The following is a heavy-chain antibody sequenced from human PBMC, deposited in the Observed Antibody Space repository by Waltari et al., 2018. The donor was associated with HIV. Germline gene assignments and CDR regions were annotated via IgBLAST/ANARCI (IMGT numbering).Heavy chain of an antibody. D-gene: IGHD3-10*01. CDR3: ASARETMGVDFEF. V-gene: IGHV1-69*02. J-gene: IGHJ4*02. CDR2: VIPMSDKA. CDR1: GGNFMSSS. Sequence: VQLVQSGAEVQKPGASVKVSCNASGGNFMSSSINWVRQAPGQGLEWVGRVIPMSDKAHYAEKMQGRVTITADKSTNTAYMELRSLRLEDTGVYFCASARETMGVDFEFWGQGTLVTFSS.